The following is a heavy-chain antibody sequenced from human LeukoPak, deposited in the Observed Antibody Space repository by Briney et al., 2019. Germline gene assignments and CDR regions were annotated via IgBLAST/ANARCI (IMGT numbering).Heavy chain of an antibody. D-gene: IGHD5-18*01. CDR3: ARGRGYSYDTDY. CDR2: ISSSGRTI. Sequence: GGSLRLSCAASGFTFSSYSMKWVRQAPGKGLEWVSYISSSGRTIYYAESVKGRFTISRDNAKNSLYLQVNSLRAEDTAVYYCARGRGYSYDTDYWGQGTLVTVSS. CDR1: GFTFSSYS. J-gene: IGHJ4*02. V-gene: IGHV3-48*01.